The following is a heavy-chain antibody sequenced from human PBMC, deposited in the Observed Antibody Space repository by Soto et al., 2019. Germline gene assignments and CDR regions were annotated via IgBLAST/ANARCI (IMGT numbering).Heavy chain of an antibody. V-gene: IGHV5-10-1*01. D-gene: IGHD3-3*01. Sequence: GESLKISCKGSGYSFTSYWISWVRQMPGKGLEWMGRIDPSDSYTNYSPSFQGHVTISADKSISTAYLQWSSLKASDTATYYCARDNTTIRFLESGFDPWGQGTLVTVSS. CDR2: IDPSDSYT. CDR1: GYSFTSYW. J-gene: IGHJ5*02. CDR3: ARDNTTIRFLESGFDP.